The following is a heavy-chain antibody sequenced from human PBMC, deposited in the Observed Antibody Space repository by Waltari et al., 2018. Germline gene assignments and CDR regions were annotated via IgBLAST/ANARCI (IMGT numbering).Heavy chain of an antibody. CDR2: ISESDGRT. Sequence: EVQLLESGGGLVQPGGSLRLTCAASGFTFGSYAMSWVRQAPGKGLEWVSSISESDGRTYYADSVKGRFTISRDNSKNTLYLQMNSLRAEDTAVYYCAKAIRDGYNKWGQGTLVTVSS. CDR3: AKAIRDGYNK. CDR1: GFTFGSYA. J-gene: IGHJ4*02. D-gene: IGHD5-12*01. V-gene: IGHV3-23*01.